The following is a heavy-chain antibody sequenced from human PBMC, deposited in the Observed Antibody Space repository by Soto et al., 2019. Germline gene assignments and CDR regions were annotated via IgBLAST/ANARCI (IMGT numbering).Heavy chain of an antibody. CDR1: GGSFSGYY. V-gene: IGHV4-34*01. J-gene: IGHJ3*02. CDR3: ARIIAVAGINAFDI. D-gene: IGHD6-19*01. CDR2: INHSGST. Sequence: SETLSLTCAVYGGSFSGYYWSWIRQPPGKGLEWIGEINHSGSTNYNPSHKSRDTISVDTSKNQFSLKLSSVTAADTAVYYCARIIAVAGINAFDIWGQGTMVT.